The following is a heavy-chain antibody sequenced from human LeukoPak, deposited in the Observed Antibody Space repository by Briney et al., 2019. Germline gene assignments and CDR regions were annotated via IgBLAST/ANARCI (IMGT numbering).Heavy chain of an antibody. CDR2: ISSSSSTI. CDR1: GFTFSSYS. Sequence: GGSLRLSCAASGFTFSSYSMNWVRQAPGKGLEWVSYISSSSSTIYYADSVKDRFTISRDNAKNSLYLQMNSLRAEDTAVYYCARDGLFGDYAYDYWGQGTLVPVSS. D-gene: IGHD4-17*01. CDR3: ARDGLFGDYAYDY. V-gene: IGHV3-48*01. J-gene: IGHJ4*02.